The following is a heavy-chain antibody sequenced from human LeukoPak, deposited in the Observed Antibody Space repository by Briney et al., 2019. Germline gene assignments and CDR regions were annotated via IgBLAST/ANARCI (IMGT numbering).Heavy chain of an antibody. D-gene: IGHD2-8*01. CDR3: ARGPPRMAALDY. CDR2: IWYDGSNK. V-gene: IGHV3-33*01. Sequence: GGSLRLSCAASGFTFSSYGMHWVRQAPGKGLEWVAVIWYDGSNKYYADSVKGRFTISRDNSKNTLYPQMNSLRPEDTAVYYCARGPPRMAALDYWGQGTLVTVSS. J-gene: IGHJ4*02. CDR1: GFTFSSYG.